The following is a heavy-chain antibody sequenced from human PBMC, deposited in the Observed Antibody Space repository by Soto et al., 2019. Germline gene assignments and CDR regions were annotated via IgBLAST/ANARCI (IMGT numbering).Heavy chain of an antibody. CDR3: TSSASPDAY. D-gene: IGHD1-26*01. Sequence: GGSLRLSCVASRFDFNSYSMNWVRQAPGKGLEWISYINSGSTSVFYADSVKGRFTISRDNAKNSLYLQMNSLRAEDTAVYYCTSSASPDAYWGQGTLVTVSS. CDR1: RFDFNSYS. J-gene: IGHJ4*02. CDR2: INSGSTSV. V-gene: IGHV3-48*01.